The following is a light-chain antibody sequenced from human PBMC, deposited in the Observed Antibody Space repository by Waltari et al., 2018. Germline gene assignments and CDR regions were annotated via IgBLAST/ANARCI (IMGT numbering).Light chain of an antibody. V-gene: IGLV2-18*02. CDR2: DVS. CDR3: FSFTPSLTYV. Sequence: QSALTQPPSVSGSPRQSVTISCTGTSSDIGTYNRVSWYQQTPGTAPKLMIYDVSNRPSGFPHRFSSSNASNTASLTISALQAEDEADYYCFSFTPSLTYVFGTGTKVTVL. CDR1: SSDIGTYNR. J-gene: IGLJ1*01.